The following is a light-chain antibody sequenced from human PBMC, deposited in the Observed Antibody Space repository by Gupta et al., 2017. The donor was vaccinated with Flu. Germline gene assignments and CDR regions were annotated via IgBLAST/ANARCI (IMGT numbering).Light chain of an antibody. CDR2: ENN. V-gene: IGLV1-51*02. J-gene: IGLJ1*01. CDR1: SPNIGNTY. Sequence: QSVLTQPPSISAAPGQSVTISCSGCSPNIGNTYVSWYQQLPGTAPKLLIYENNKRPSGIPDRFSGSKPGTSAALGITGLQTGDEADYYCGTWDGSLITDVFGTGTKVTVL. CDR3: GTWDGSLITDV.